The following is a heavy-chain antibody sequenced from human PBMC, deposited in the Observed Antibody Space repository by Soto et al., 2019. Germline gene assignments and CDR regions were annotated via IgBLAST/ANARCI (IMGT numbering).Heavy chain of an antibody. CDR2: INPNSGGT. J-gene: IGHJ3*02. CDR1: GYTFTGYY. V-gene: IGHV1-2*02. D-gene: IGHD3-3*01. Sequence: ASVKVSCKASGYTFTGYYMHWVRQAPGQGLEWMGWINPNSGGTNYAQKFQGRVTMTRDTSISTAYMELSRLRSDDTAVYYCASYDFWSGPGAFDIWGQRTMVTVSS. CDR3: ASYDFWSGPGAFDI.